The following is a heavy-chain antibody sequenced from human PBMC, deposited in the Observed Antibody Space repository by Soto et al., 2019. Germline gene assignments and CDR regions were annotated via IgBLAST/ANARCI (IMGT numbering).Heavy chain of an antibody. CDR2: IYSGGST. D-gene: IGHD3-3*01. CDR3: ARSRIRFLEWLSPYMDV. Sequence: GGSLRLSCAASGFTVSSNYMSWVRQAPGKGLEWVSVIYSGGSTYYADSVKGRFTISRDNSKNTLYLQMNSLRAEDTAVYYCARSRIRFLEWLSPYMDVWGKGTTVTVSS. J-gene: IGHJ6*03. CDR1: GFTVSSNY. V-gene: IGHV3-66*01.